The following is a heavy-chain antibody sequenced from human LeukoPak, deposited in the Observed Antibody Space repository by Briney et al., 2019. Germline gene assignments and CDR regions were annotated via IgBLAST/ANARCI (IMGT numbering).Heavy chain of an antibody. D-gene: IGHD4-11*01. CDR1: GYAFTGYC. CDR3: APLDYSNYLDY. CDR2: INPNSGGT. V-gene: IGHV1-2*02. J-gene: IGHJ4*02. Sequence: GASVKVSCKASGYAFTGYCMHWVRQAPGQGLEWMGWINPNSGGTNYAQKFQGRVTMTRDTSISTVYMELSRLRSDDTAVYYCAPLDYSNYLDYWGQGTLVTVSS.